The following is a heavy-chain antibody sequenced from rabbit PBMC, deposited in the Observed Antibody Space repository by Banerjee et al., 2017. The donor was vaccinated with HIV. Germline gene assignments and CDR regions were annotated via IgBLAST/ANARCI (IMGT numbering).Heavy chain of an antibody. V-gene: IGHV1S40*01. J-gene: IGHJ3*01. D-gene: IGHD3-1*01. Sequence: QSLEESGGDLVKPGASLTLTCTASGFSFSSSDYMCWVRQAPGKGLEWIACIYAGSSGVTYYARWAKGRFTISKTSSTTVTLQMTSLTAADTATYFCARDRGWTLDLWGQGTLVTVS. CDR1: GFSFSSSDY. CDR3: ARDRGWTLDL. CDR2: IYAGSSGVT.